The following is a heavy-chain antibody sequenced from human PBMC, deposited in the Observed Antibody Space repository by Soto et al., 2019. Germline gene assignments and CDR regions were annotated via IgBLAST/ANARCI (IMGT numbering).Heavy chain of an antibody. J-gene: IGHJ4*02. CDR2: ISTNGGST. Sequence: GGSLRLSCSASGFTFSSYAMHWVRQAPGKGVEYVSSISTNGGSTHYADSVKGRFTISRDNSKNTQYLQMSSLRADDTAVYYCVKGEYYYDSSGYYPFDYWGQGTLVTVSS. CDR3: VKGEYYYDSSGYYPFDY. D-gene: IGHD3-22*01. V-gene: IGHV3-64D*06. CDR1: GFTFSSYA.